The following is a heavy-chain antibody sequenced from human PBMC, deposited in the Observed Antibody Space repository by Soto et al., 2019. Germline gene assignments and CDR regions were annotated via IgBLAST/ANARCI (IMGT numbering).Heavy chain of an antibody. D-gene: IGHD2-15*01. CDR1: GGTFSSYA. CDR3: ARDGALGYCSGGSCYDWFDP. V-gene: IGHV1-69*12. J-gene: IGHJ5*02. Sequence: QVQLVQSGAEVKKPGSSVKVSCKASGGTFSSYAISWVRQAPGQGLEWMGGIIPIFGTANYAQKFQGRVTITADESTSTAYMELSRLRSEDTAVYYCARDGALGYCSGGSCYDWFDPWGQGTLVTVSS. CDR2: IIPIFGTA.